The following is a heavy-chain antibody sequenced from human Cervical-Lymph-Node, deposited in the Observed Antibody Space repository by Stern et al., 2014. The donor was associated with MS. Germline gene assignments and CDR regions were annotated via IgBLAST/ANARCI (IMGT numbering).Heavy chain of an antibody. CDR3: ARAGITMIVVDLYAFDI. J-gene: IGHJ3*02. Sequence: QVQLVQSGAEVKKPGSSVKVSCKASGGTFSSYAISWVRQAPGQGLEWMGGIIPIFGTAHYAQKFQGRVTSTADESTSTAYMELRSLRSEDTAVYYCARAGITMIVVDLYAFDIWGQGTMVTVSS. V-gene: IGHV1-69*12. D-gene: IGHD3-22*01. CDR1: GGTFSSYA. CDR2: IIPIFGTA.